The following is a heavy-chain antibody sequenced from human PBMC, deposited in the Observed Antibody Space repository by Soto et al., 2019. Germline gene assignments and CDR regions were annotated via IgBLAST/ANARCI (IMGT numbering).Heavy chain of an antibody. CDR2: IIPIFGTA. CDR3: ARDRGPSSGYYPYWFDP. D-gene: IGHD3-22*01. J-gene: IGHJ5*02. V-gene: IGHV1-69*12. CDR1: GGTFSSYA. Sequence: QVQLVQSGAEVKKPGSSVKVSCKACGGTFSSYAISWVRQAPGQGLEWMGEIIPIFGTANYAEKFQCRVTITADESTSTAYMELSSLRSEDTAVYYCARDRGPSSGYYPYWFDPWGQGTLVTVS.